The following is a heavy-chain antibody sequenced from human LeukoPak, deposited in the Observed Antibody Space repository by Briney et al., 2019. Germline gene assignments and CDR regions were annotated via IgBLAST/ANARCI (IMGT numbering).Heavy chain of an antibody. Sequence: GASVKVSCKASGYTFTSYGISWVRQAPGQGLEWMGWISAYNGNTNYAQKLQGRVTMTTDTSTSTAYMELRSLRSDDTAVYYGARGPYGSRSYYQFEYWGQGNLGTGSS. CDR2: ISAYNGNT. CDR1: GYTFTSYG. V-gene: IGHV1-18*01. CDR3: ARGPYGSRSYYQFEY. D-gene: IGHD3-10*01. J-gene: IGHJ4*02.